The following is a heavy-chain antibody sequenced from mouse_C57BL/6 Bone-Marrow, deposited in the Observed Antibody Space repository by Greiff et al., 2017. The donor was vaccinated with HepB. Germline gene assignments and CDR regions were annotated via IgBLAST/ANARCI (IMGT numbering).Heavy chain of an antibody. CDR3: ARRDYYGSSYGWFAY. J-gene: IGHJ3*01. Sequence: VQLQQSGAELARPGASVKLSCKASGYTFTSYGISWVKQRTGQGLEWIGEIYPSSGNTYYNEKFKGKATLTADKSSSTAYMELRSLTSEDSAVYFCARRDYYGSSYGWFAYWGQGTLVTVSA. CDR1: GYTFTSYG. D-gene: IGHD1-1*01. V-gene: IGHV1-81*01. CDR2: IYPSSGNT.